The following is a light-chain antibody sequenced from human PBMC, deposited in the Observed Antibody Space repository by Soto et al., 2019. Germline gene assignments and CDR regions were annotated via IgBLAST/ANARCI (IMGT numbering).Light chain of an antibody. CDR1: SSDVGGYNY. V-gene: IGLV2-14*01. J-gene: IGLJ1*01. CDR3: SSHTSSENYV. CDR2: DVN. Sequence: QSVLTQPASVSGSPGQSIAISCTGTSSDVGGYNYVSWYQQHPGKAPKLMIYDVNNRPSGVSNRFSGSKSGNTASLTISGLQAEDEADYYCSSHTSSENYVFGTGTRSPS.